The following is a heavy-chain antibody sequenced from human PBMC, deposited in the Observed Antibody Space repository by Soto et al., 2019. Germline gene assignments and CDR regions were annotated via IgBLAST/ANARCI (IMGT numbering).Heavy chain of an antibody. Sequence: QVQLVQSGAEVKKPGASVKVSCKASGYTFTSYYMHWVRQAPGQGLEWMGIINPSGGSTSYAQKFQGRVTMTRDTSTSTVYMELSSLRSEDTAVYYCARGGYYYDSSPLAYFDYWGQGTLVTVSS. CDR3: ARGGYYYDSSPLAYFDY. CDR2: INPSGGST. CDR1: GYTFTSYY. D-gene: IGHD3-22*01. J-gene: IGHJ4*02. V-gene: IGHV1-46*03.